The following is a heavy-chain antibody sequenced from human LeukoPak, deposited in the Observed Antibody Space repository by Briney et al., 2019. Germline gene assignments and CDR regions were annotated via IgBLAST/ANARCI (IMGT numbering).Heavy chain of an antibody. CDR1: GFTFIDYS. CDR3: ARTPYTTGQNWYFDL. D-gene: IGHD2-8*02. V-gene: IGHV3-11*06. Sequence: GGSLRLSCAASGFTFIDYSMSWIRQAPGKGLEWVSYISPTSDYTSYADSVKGRFTIFRDNAKNSLFLQMNSLRAEDTAVYYCARTPYTTGQNWYFDLWGRGTLVTVSS. J-gene: IGHJ2*01. CDR2: ISPTSDYT.